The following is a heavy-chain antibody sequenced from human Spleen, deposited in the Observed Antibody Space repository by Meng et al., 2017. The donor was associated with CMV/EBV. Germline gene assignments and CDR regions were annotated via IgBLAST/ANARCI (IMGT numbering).Heavy chain of an antibody. CDR1: SSYA. V-gene: IGHV3-23*01. CDR2: ISGSGGST. CDR3: AKADPGYCSSTSCYLFYFDY. D-gene: IGHD2-2*01. Sequence: SSYAMRWVRQATGKGLEWVSAISGSGGSTYYADSVKGRFTISRDNSKNTLYLQMNSLRAEDTAVYYCAKADPGYCSSTSCYLFYFDYWGQGTLVTVSS. J-gene: IGHJ4*02.